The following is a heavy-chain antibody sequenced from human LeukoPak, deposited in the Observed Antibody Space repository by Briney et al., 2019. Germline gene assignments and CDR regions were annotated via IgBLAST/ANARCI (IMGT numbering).Heavy chain of an antibody. CDR3: ARGPGDWYFDL. Sequence: PGGSLRLSCEASGFTFTGYWMSWVRQAPGKGPEWVAHIKENGNEQYYADSVKGRFTISRDNVKQSLGLQMNSLRVEDTAVYYCARGPGDWYFDLWGRGTLVTVSS. J-gene: IGHJ2*01. CDR2: IKENGNEQ. D-gene: IGHD1-14*01. V-gene: IGHV3-7*01. CDR1: GFTFTGYW.